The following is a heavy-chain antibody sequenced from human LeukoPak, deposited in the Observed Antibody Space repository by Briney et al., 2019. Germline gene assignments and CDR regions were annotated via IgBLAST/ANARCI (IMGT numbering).Heavy chain of an antibody. CDR3: ARDFGTTGWHTFDY. CDR1: ADSVSSKNGA. J-gene: IGHJ4*02. V-gene: IGHV6-1*01. D-gene: IGHD6-19*01. Sequence: SQTLSLTCVVSADSVSSKNGACNWIRQSPSRGLEWLGRTYYRSKWYNDYAESMEGRMTISQDTSKNQYSLHLNSVTPDDTAVYYCARDFGTTGWHTFDYWGQGTLVTVSS. CDR2: TYYRSKWYN.